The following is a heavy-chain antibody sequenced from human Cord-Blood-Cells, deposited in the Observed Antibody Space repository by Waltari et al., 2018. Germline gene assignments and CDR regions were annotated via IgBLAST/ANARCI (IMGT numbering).Heavy chain of an antibody. D-gene: IGHD3-16*01. CDR1: GFTFSSYG. V-gene: IGHV3-30*18. Sequence: QVQLVESGGGVVQPGRSLRLSCAASGFTFSSYGMHWVRQAPGKGLGWVAVISYDGSNKYYADSVKGRFTISRDNSKNTLYLQMNSLRAEDTAVYYCAKDRDGGNFDYWGQGTLVTVSS. CDR3: AKDRDGGNFDY. J-gene: IGHJ4*02. CDR2: ISYDGSNK.